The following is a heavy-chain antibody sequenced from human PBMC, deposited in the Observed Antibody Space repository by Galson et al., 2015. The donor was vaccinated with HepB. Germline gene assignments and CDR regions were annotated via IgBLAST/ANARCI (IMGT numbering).Heavy chain of an antibody. CDR1: GDSVSSNSAA. Sequence: CAISGDSVSSNSAAWNWIRQSPSRGLEWLGRTYYRSKWYNDYAVSVKSRITINPDTSKSQFSLQLNSVTPEDTAVYYCARASVRFGELAVGYWYFDLWGPGTLVPVS. V-gene: IGHV6-1*01. CDR3: ARASVRFGELAVGYWYFDL. CDR2: TYYRSKWYN. J-gene: IGHJ2*01. D-gene: IGHD3-10*01.